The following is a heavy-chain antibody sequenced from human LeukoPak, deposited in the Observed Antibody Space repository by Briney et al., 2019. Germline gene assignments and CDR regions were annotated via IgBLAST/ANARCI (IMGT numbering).Heavy chain of an antibody. D-gene: IGHD1-26*01. CDR3: ARVVGATDWFDP. Sequence: ASVKVSCKASGYTFTSYGISWVRQAPGQGLEWMGWNSAYNGNTNYAQKLQGRVTMTTDTFTSTAYMELRSLRSDDTAVYYCARVVGATDWFDPWGQGTLVTVSS. J-gene: IGHJ5*02. CDR1: GYTFTSYG. V-gene: IGHV1-18*01. CDR2: NSAYNGNT.